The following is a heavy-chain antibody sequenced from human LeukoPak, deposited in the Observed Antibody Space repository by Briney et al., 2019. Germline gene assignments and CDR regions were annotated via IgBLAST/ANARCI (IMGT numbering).Heavy chain of an antibody. CDR2: ISSNGGST. CDR3: SRVAQSGPTGWFDP. V-gene: IGHV3-64*01. Sequence: SGGSLRLSCAASGFTFSSYAMHWVRQAPGKGLEYVSAISSNGGSTYYANSVKGRFTISRDNPGNVVYLQMDSLRAEDTAVYYCSRVAQSGPTGWFDPWGQGTLVTVSS. D-gene: IGHD1-1*01. CDR1: GFTFSSYA. J-gene: IGHJ5*02.